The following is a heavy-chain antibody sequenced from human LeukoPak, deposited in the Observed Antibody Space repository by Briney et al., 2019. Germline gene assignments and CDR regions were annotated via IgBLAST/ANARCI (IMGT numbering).Heavy chain of an antibody. CDR1: GFTFSTYS. J-gene: IGHJ4*02. D-gene: IGHD3-10*01. V-gene: IGHV3-48*01. Sequence: GSLRLSCAASGFTFSTYSMNWVRQAPGKGLEWVSFIRHDSTDLYYADSVKGRFTISPDNVKNLLYLQMNSLTAEDTAVYYCARDWFGETVWGRGTLVTVSS. CDR3: ARDWFGETV. CDR2: IRHDSTDL.